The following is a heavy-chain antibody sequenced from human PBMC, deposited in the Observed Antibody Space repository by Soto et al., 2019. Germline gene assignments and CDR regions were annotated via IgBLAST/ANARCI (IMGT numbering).Heavy chain of an antibody. CDR1: GYTFTSYD. CDR3: ARGDYDFWSGYSRPYYYGMDV. J-gene: IGHJ6*02. CDR2: MNPNSGNT. Sequence: ASVKVSCKASGYTFTSYDINWVRQATGQGLEWMGWMNPNSGNTGYAQKFQGRVTMTRNTSISTAYMELSSLRSEDTAVYYCARGDYDFWSGYSRPYYYGMDVWGQGTTVTVSS. V-gene: IGHV1-8*01. D-gene: IGHD3-3*01.